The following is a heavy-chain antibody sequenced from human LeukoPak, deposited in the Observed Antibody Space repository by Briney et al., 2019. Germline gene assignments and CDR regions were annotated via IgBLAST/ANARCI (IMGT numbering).Heavy chain of an antibody. D-gene: IGHD2-15*01. CDR2: MYHSGFN. Sequence: SETLSLTCSVSGMAISIGYFWGWIRQPPGKGLEWVGSMYHSGFNSYNPSLKSRVTISVDTSKNQFSLKLSSVTAADTAVYYCARHRAGSGRRRWFDPWGQGTLVTVSS. J-gene: IGHJ5*02. V-gene: IGHV4-38-2*02. CDR1: GMAISIGYF. CDR3: ARHRAGSGRRRWFDP.